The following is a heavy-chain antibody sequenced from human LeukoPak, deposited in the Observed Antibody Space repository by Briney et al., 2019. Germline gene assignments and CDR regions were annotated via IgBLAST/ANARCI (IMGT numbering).Heavy chain of an antibody. Sequence: SETLTLTCAAYGGSFSGYSWNWIRQPPGKGLEWIGEIRHSGSTNYNPSLKSRLPISVDTSKNQFSLKLTSVTAADAAVFYCARVRGYSYGSDAFDIWGQGTMVTVSS. J-gene: IGHJ3*02. V-gene: IGHV4-34*01. CDR3: ARVRGYSYGSDAFDI. CDR2: IRHSGST. CDR1: GGSFSGYS. D-gene: IGHD5-18*01.